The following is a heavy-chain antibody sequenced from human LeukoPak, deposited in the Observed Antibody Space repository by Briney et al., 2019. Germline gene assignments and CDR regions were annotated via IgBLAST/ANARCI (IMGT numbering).Heavy chain of an antibody. Sequence: PSQTLSLTCSVSGDSIISNNYYWVWIRQPPGKGLEWIGNIYYSGSTYYNPSLKSRVTISVDTSKNQFSLKLSSVTAADTALYYCARLGGAAMAFDYWGQGTLVTVSS. J-gene: IGHJ4*02. D-gene: IGHD5-18*01. V-gene: IGHV4-39*01. CDR2: IYYSGST. CDR3: ARLGGAAMAFDY. CDR1: GDSIISNNYY.